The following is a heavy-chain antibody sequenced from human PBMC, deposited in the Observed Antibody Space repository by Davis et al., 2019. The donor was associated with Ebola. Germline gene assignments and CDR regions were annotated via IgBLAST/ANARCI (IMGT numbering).Heavy chain of an antibody. CDR1: GFTFSSYW. CDR2: ISSSSRYI. CDR3: ARERKYDPRGYYMDV. Sequence: GESLKISCAASGFTFSSYWMNWVRQAPGKGLEWVSSISSSSRYIYYADSLKGRFTISRDNAKNSLYLQMNSLRAEDTAVYYCARERKYDPRGYYMDVWGKGTTVTVSS. J-gene: IGHJ6*03. V-gene: IGHV3-21*01. D-gene: IGHD3-3*01.